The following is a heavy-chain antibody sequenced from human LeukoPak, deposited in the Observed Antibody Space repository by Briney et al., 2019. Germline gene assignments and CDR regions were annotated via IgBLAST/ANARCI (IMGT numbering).Heavy chain of an antibody. D-gene: IGHD3-22*01. V-gene: IGHV1-46*01. Sequence: GASVKVSCKASGYTFTNYYIHWVRQAPGQSLEWMGIIHPSGGTTNYAQRFQPRVTMTRETSTSTVYMDLSSLSSEHTALYYCARVNYHDSSGYFSPPSFDYWGQGTLVTVSS. CDR2: IHPSGGTT. CDR3: ARVNYHDSSGYFSPPSFDY. CDR1: GYTFTNYY. J-gene: IGHJ4*02.